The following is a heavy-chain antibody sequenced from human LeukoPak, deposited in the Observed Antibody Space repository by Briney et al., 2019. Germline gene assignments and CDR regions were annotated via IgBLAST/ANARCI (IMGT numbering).Heavy chain of an antibody. V-gene: IGHV4-59*08. J-gene: IGHJ4*02. Sequence: SSETLCLTCTASGGSISNFYWSWIRQPPGKGLEWIGYIFYSGSTNYNPSLKSRVTISVDTSKNQFSLKLTSLTAADTALYYCARSHSAYGGFFDYWGQGTLVSVSS. CDR3: ARSHSAYGGFFDY. CDR1: GGSISNFY. D-gene: IGHD4-23*01. CDR2: IFYSGST.